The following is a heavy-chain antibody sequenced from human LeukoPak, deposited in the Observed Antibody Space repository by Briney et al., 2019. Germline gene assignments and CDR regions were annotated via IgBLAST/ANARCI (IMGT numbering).Heavy chain of an antibody. J-gene: IGHJ4*02. V-gene: IGHV4-61*01. Sequence: SETLSLTCTVSGGSISSGSYYWSWLRQPPGQRLQWIGYMSNTGITKYNPSLKSRVTISADTSKNQFSLNLDSVTAADTAVYYCAKASVTTAVLFDSWGQGTLVAVSS. CDR1: GGSISSGSYY. CDR3: AKASVTTAVLFDS. CDR2: MSNTGIT. D-gene: IGHD4-23*01.